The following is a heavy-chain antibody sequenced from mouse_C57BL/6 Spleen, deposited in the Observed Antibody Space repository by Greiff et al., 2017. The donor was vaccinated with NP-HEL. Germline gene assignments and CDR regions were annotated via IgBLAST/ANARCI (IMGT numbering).Heavy chain of an antibody. D-gene: IGHD2-4*01. CDR3: ARGHYDYGFDY. V-gene: IGHV3-6*01. J-gene: IGHJ2*01. Sequence: EVKLQESGPGLVKPSQSLSLTCSVTGYSITSGYYWNWIRQFPGNKLEWMGYISYDGSNNYNPSLKNRISITRDTSKNQFFLKLNSVTTEDTATYYCARGHYDYGFDYWGQGTTLTFSS. CDR2: ISYDGSN. CDR1: GYSITSGYY.